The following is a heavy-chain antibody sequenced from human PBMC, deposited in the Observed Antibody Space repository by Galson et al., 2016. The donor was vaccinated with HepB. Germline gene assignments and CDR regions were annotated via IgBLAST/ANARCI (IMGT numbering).Heavy chain of an antibody. V-gene: IGHV4-39*02. D-gene: IGHD3-10*01. CDR2: IFNTGNS. J-gene: IGHJ5*02. CDR1: GGFLSSSTNY. CDR3: ESRSGSWFDP. Sequence: ETLSLTCSVSGGFLSSSTNYCTWLRHPPGKGLEWIGYIFNTGNSYYNSSRKSRVTMSMYVSKNVLTLKMTSVTATDTDVYYCESRSGSWFDPWGQGPLVTVS.